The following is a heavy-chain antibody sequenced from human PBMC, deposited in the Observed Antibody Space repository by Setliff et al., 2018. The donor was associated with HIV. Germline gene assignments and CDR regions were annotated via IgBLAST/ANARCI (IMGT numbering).Heavy chain of an antibody. CDR2: INPSGGST. CDR3: ASAGLMIARPFYYYMDV. CDR1: GYTFTSYY. D-gene: IGHD3-22*01. Sequence: GASVKVSCKASGYTFTSYYMHWVRQAPGQGLEWMGIINPSGGSTSYAQKFQGRVTMTRDTSTSTVYMELSSLRSEDTAIYYCASAGLMIARPFYYYMDVWGTGTTVTVSS. V-gene: IGHV1-46*01. J-gene: IGHJ6*03.